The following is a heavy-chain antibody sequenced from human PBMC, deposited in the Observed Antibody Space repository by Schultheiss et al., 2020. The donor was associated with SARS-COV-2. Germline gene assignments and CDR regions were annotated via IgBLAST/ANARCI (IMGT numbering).Heavy chain of an antibody. CDR3: ARDDIVGAGGAFDI. D-gene: IGHD1-26*01. CDR1: GFTFSSYS. Sequence: GGSLRLSCAASGFTFSSYSMNWVRQAPGKGLEWVSAIGTAGDTYYPGSVKGRFTISRDNAKNSLYLQMNSLRAEDTAVYYCARDDIVGAGGAFDIWGQGTMVTVSS. V-gene: IGHV3-13*01. CDR2: IGTAGDT. J-gene: IGHJ3*02.